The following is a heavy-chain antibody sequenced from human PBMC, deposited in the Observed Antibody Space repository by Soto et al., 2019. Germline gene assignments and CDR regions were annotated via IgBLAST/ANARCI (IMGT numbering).Heavy chain of an antibody. J-gene: IGHJ5*02. D-gene: IGHD1-26*01. CDR1: GGTFSSYA. Sequence: QVQLVQSGAEVKKPGSSVKVSCKASGGTFSSYAISWVRQAPGQGLEWMGGIIPIFGTANYAQKFQGRVTSTADESTSTAYMALSSLRSEDTAVYYCAAELAIRPNWFDPWGQGTLVTVSS. CDR3: AAELAIRPNWFDP. V-gene: IGHV1-69*01. CDR2: IIPIFGTA.